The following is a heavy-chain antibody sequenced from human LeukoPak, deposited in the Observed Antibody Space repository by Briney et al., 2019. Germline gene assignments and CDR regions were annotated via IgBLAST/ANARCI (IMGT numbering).Heavy chain of an antibody. V-gene: IGHV4-4*07. CDR1: GGSISSYY. Sequence: SETLSLTCTVSGGSISSYYWSWIRQPAGKGLEWIGRIYTSGSTNYNPSLKSRVTISVDTSKNQFSLKLSSVTAADTAVYYCARDPYSSSSGAEEWGQGTLVTVSS. CDR2: IYTSGST. CDR3: ARDPYSSSSGAEE. J-gene: IGHJ4*02. D-gene: IGHD6-6*01.